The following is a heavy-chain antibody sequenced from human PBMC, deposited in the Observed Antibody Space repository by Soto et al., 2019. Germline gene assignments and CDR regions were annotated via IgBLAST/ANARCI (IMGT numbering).Heavy chain of an antibody. CDR2: IYYSGNT. V-gene: IGHV4-59*01. J-gene: IGHJ5*02. Sequence: QVQLQESGPGLVKPSETLYLTCTVSGGSISSYSWSWIRQPPGKGLEWIGYIYYSGNTYYNPSPKSVITISVDHFKNKLPLKLTSVTDAYTAVFSWPRSPPSMVSPNRCGQGTLVTVSS. CDR3: PRSPPSMVSPNR. D-gene: IGHD2-8*01. CDR1: GGSISSYS.